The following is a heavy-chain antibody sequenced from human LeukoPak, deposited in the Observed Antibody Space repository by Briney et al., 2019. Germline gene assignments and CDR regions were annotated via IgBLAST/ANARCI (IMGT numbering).Heavy chain of an antibody. CDR2: IYSGGST. CDR3: AKDSQISSVWGSYRYPYFDY. CDR1: GFTVSSNY. V-gene: IGHV3-53*01. D-gene: IGHD3-16*02. Sequence: AGGSLRLSCEASGFTVSSNYMSWVRQAPGKGLEWVAVIYSGGSTYYADSVKGRFTISRDNSKNTLYLQMNSLRAEDTAVYYCAKDSQISSVWGSYRYPYFDYWGQGTLVTVSS. J-gene: IGHJ4*02.